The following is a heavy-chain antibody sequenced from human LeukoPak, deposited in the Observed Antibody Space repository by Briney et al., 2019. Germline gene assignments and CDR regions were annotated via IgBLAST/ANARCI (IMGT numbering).Heavy chain of an antibody. CDR1: GGTFTDYG. D-gene: IGHD2/OR15-2a*01. CDR2: IIPIFTTA. J-gene: IGHJ4*02. CDR3: ASDGGLEYYFDY. Sequence: SVKVSCNSSGGTFTDYGISWVRHAPGQGLEWMGRIIPIFTTANYAQKFQGRVTITADTSTNTAYMELTSLRSEDTAVYYCASDGGLEYYFDYWGQGTLLTVSS. V-gene: IGHV1-69*06.